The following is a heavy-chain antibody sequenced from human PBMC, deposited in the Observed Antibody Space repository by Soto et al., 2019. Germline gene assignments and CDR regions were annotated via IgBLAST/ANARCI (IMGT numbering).Heavy chain of an antibody. D-gene: IGHD2-15*01. Sequence: EVQLVESGGGLVKPGGSLRLSWAASGFTFSSYSMNWVRQAPGKGLEWVSSISSSSSYIYYAASVKGRFTISRDNSTNSRYRHMNGLRAEDTAVYYGARDLGRVVNDSGFTFDYWGQGTLVTVSS. CDR2: ISSSSSYI. V-gene: IGHV3-21*01. CDR3: ARDLGRVVNDSGFTFDY. CDR1: GFTFSSYS. J-gene: IGHJ4*02.